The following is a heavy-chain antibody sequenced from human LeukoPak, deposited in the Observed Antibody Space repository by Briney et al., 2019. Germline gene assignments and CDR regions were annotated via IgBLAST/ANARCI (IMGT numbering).Heavy chain of an antibody. CDR3: ARQRHYYYDSSGYRGMLDY. CDR1: GGSFSGYY. V-gene: IGHV4-34*01. Sequence: SETLSLTCAVYGGSFSGYYWSWIRQPPGKGLEWIGEINHSGSTNYNPSLKSRVTISVDTSKNQFSLKLSSVTAADTAVYYCARQRHYYYDSSGYRGMLDYWGQGTLVTVSS. CDR2: INHSGST. J-gene: IGHJ4*02. D-gene: IGHD3-22*01.